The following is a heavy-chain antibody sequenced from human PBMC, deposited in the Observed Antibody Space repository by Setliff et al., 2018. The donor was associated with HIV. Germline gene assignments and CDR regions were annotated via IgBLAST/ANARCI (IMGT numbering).Heavy chain of an antibody. CDR1: GYRFIDYY. CDR2: CDPKRGDS. Sequence: ASVKVSCKASGYRFIDYYMHWLRQAPGQGLEWVGGCDPKRGDSFYAQKFQGRVIISMDTSTQQFFLNVTSVTAADTAVYYCAGFSYNFWVYRFDHWGQGALVTVSS. V-gene: IGHV1-2*02. D-gene: IGHD3-3*01. J-gene: IGHJ4*02. CDR3: AGFSYNFWVYRFDH.